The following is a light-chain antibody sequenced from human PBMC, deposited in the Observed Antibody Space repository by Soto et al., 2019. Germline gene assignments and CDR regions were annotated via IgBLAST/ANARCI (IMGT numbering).Light chain of an antibody. CDR2: DVS. CDR1: SSDVGGYNY. CDR3: SSYTSSSTLV. V-gene: IGLV2-14*01. Sequence: QSALTQPASVSGSPGQSITISCTGTSSDVGGYNYVSWYQQHPGKAPKLMIYDVSNRPSGVSNRFSGSKSGHTASLTISGLQAEDEVDYYCSSYTSSSTLVFGTGTKVTVL. J-gene: IGLJ1*01.